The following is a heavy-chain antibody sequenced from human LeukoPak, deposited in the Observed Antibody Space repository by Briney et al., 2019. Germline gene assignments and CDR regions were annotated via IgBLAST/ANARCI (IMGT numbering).Heavy chain of an antibody. CDR2: IYYSGST. D-gene: IGHD4-17*01. V-gene: IGHV4-59*12. CDR1: SASINSYY. J-gene: IGHJ1*01. CDR3: SKGYGSSAEYFQH. Sequence: SETLSLTCTVSSASINSYYWGWIRQPPGKGREWDGYIYYSGSTNYNPSLKRRVPLSLGKSQKLFSLKLRSVTASAPAVLYFSKGYGSSAEYFQHWGQGTLVTVSS.